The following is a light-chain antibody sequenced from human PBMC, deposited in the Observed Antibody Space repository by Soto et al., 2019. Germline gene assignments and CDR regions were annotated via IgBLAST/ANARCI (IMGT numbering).Light chain of an antibody. J-gene: IGLJ3*02. CDR2: GNS. CDR3: QSSASSLSGSRV. V-gene: IGLV1-40*01. CDR1: SSNIGAGYD. Sequence: QSVLTQPPSVSGAPGQRVTISCTGSSSNIGAGYDVHWYQQLPGTAPKLLIYGNSNRPSGVPDRFSGSKSGTSASLAITGLQAEDEADDYCQSSASSLSGSRVFGGGTKLTVL.